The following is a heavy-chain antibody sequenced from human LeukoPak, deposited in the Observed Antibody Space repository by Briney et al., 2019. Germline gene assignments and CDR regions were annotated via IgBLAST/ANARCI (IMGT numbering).Heavy chain of an antibody. CDR2: INHSGST. CDR3: AREGGYSYGPSPNNWFDP. J-gene: IGHJ5*02. CDR1: GGSFSGYY. V-gene: IGHV4-34*01. Sequence: SETLSLTCAVYGGSFSGYYWSWIRQPPGKGLEWIGEINHSGSTNYNPSLKSRVTISVDTSKNQFSLKLSSVTAADTAVYYCAREGGYSYGPSPNNWFDPWGQGTLVTVSS. D-gene: IGHD5-18*01.